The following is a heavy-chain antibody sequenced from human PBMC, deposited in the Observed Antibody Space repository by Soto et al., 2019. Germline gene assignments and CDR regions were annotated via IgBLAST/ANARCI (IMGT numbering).Heavy chain of an antibody. CDR3: ARRHYCRGDCTVNPDYYYGMAV. CDR2: ICPGYSNI. CDR1: GYIFTDHC. V-gene: IGHV5-51*01. Sequence: EVQVVQSGAEVKEPGESLKISCKGSGYIFTDHCIVWVRQMAGKGLEWVGIICPGYSNIIYSPSVQGQVTISADMSISTDYVQWSSLKASDTAIYYCARRHYCRGDCTVNPDYYYGMAVWGQGTTVTVSS. D-gene: IGHD2-21*02. J-gene: IGHJ6*02.